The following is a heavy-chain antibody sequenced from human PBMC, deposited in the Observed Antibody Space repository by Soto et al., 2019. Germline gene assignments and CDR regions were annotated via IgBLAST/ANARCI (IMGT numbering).Heavy chain of an antibody. Sequence: GESLKISGKSSGYSFTSYWISSVRQMLGKGLERMGRIDPSDSYTNYSPSFQGHVTISADKSISTAYLQWSSLKASDTAMYYCARDDPRYCSSTSCKLGFDPWGQGTLVTVSS. CDR3: ARDDPRYCSSTSCKLGFDP. CDR1: GYSFTSYW. J-gene: IGHJ5*02. V-gene: IGHV5-10-1*01. CDR2: IDPSDSYT. D-gene: IGHD2-2*01.